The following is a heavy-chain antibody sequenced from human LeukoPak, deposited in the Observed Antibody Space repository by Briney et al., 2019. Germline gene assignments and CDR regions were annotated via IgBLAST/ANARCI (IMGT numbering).Heavy chain of an antibody. Sequence: PGGSLRLSCAASGFTFSNAWMSWVRQAPGKGLEWVAVIWYDGSNKYYADSVKGRFSISRDNSKNTLYLQMDSLRLEDTAVYYCTRKPNAPGYGMDVWGQGTTVTVSS. CDR2: IWYDGSNK. V-gene: IGHV3-33*08. D-gene: IGHD1-1*01. CDR1: GFTFSNAW. CDR3: TRKPNAPGYGMDV. J-gene: IGHJ6*02.